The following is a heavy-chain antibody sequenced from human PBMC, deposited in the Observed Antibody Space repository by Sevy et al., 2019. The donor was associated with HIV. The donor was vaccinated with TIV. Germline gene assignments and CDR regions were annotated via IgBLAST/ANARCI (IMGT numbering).Heavy chain of an antibody. Sequence: GGSLRLSCAASGFTFSSYAMHWVRQAPGKGLEWVAVISYDGSNKYYADSVKGRFTISRDNSKNTLYLQMNRLRAEDTAVDYCAREVPTPERFGAQSYYYYGMDVWGQGTTVTVSS. D-gene: IGHD3-10*01. J-gene: IGHJ6*02. CDR3: AREVPTPERFGAQSYYYYGMDV. CDR2: ISYDGSNK. V-gene: IGHV3-30-3*01. CDR1: GFTFSSYA.